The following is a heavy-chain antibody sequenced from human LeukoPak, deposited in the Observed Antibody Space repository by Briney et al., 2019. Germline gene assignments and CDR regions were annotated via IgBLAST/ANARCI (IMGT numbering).Heavy chain of an antibody. J-gene: IGHJ4*02. CDR1: GFTFSSYG. D-gene: IGHD3-3*01. CDR3: ARGPPVGGYDFWSGYYNFAY. Sequence: GGSLRLSCAASGFTFSSYGMHWVRQAPGKGLEWVALIRYDGSNKYYADSVKGRFTISRDNSKNTLYLQMNSLRAEDTAVYYCARGPPVGGYDFWSGYYNFAYWGQGTLVTVSS. CDR2: IRYDGSNK. V-gene: IGHV3-30*02.